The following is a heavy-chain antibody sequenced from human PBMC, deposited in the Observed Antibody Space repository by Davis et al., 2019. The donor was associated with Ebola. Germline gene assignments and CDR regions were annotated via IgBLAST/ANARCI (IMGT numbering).Heavy chain of an antibody. Sequence: ASVQVSCKTSGYPFTSSGVTWVRQAPGQGLQWMGWISPHNGNTKYAEKFQGRVTMTTDTSTSTAYMELRSLGSDDTAIYYCARDSFCTYGVCNDRDFDYWGQGTLVTVSS. CDR2: ISPHNGNT. CDR1: GYPFTSSG. CDR3: ARDSFCTYGVCNDRDFDY. D-gene: IGHD2-8*01. V-gene: IGHV1-18*04. J-gene: IGHJ4*02.